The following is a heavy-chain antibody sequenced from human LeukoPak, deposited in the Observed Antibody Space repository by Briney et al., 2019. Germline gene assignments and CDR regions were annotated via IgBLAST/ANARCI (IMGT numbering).Heavy chain of an antibody. CDR3: ARDSYSGSYLDY. CDR2: INSDGSST. Sequence: GGSLRLSCAASGFTFSSYWMHWVRQAPGKGLVWVSRINSDGSSTSYAGSVKGRFTISRDNAKNTLYLQMNSLRAEDTAVYYCARDSYSGSYLDYWGQGTLVTVSS. D-gene: IGHD1-26*01. CDR1: GFTFSSYW. V-gene: IGHV3-74*01. J-gene: IGHJ4*02.